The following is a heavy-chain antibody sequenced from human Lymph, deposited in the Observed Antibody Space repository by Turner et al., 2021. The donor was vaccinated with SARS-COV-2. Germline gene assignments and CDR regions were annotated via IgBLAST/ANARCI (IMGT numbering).Heavy chain of an antibody. V-gene: IGHV3-9*01. CDR3: AKDLAGTYYSSFDY. J-gene: IGHJ4*02. CDR1: GFTFDDYA. D-gene: IGHD1-26*01. Sequence: EVQLVESGGGLVQPGWSLRLPCAASGFTFDDYAMHWVRQAPGKGLEWVSGINWSGGSIAYADSVKGRFTISRDNPKNSLYLQMNSLRAEDTAFYYCAKDLAGTYYSSFDYWGQGTLVTVSS. CDR2: INWSGGSI.